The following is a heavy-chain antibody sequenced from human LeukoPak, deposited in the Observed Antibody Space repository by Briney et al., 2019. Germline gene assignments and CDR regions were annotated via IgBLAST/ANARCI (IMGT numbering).Heavy chain of an antibody. CDR2: INPNSGGT. V-gene: IGHV1-2*02. D-gene: IGHD3-3*02. Sequence: AASVKVSCKASGYTFTSYYMHWVRQAPGQGLEWMGWINPNSGGTNYAQKFQGRVTVTRDTSISTAYMELSRLRSDDTAVYYCARDSSLFGVVIDQLPDYWGQGTLVTVSS. CDR3: ARDSSLFGVVIDQLPDY. J-gene: IGHJ4*02. CDR1: GYTFTSYY.